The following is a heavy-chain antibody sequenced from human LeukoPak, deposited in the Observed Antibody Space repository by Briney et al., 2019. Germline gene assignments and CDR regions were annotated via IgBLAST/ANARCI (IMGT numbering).Heavy chain of an antibody. J-gene: IGHJ4*02. CDR3: ARGVVRGIFDY. V-gene: IGHV4-34*01. CDR2: INHSGST. CDR1: GGSFSGHY. Sequence: SETLSLTCAVYGGSFSGHYWSWIRQPPGKGLEWIGEINHSGSTNYNPSLKSRVTISVGTSKNQFSLKLSSVTAADTAAYYCARGVVRGIFDYWGQGTLVTVSS. D-gene: IGHD3-10*01.